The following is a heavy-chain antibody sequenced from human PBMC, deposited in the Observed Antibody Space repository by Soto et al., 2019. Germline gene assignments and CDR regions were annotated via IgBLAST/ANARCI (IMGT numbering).Heavy chain of an antibody. CDR1: GGSISSSSYY. Sequence: SETLSLTCTVSGGSISSSSYYWGWIRQPPGKGLEWIGSIYYSGSTYYNPSLKSRVTISVDKSKNQFSLRLTSVTAADTAVYYCARSGNWCLDYWGQGTLVTVSS. D-gene: IGHD6-13*01. V-gene: IGHV4-39*07. CDR2: IYYSGST. CDR3: ARSGNWCLDY. J-gene: IGHJ4*02.